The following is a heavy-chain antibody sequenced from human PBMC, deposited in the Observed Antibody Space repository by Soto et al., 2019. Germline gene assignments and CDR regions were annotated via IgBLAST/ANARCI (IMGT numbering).Heavy chain of an antibody. CDR2: INPSGGIT. CDR3: ARPKGLASYHYCYGMDV. CDR1: GYTFSRYY. D-gene: IGHD5-12*01. Sequence: ASVKVSCKASGYTFSRYYIYWVRQAPGQGLEWMGAINPSGGITTYAQKFQGRATMPSDTSTMTAYMELSSLRSEDTAVNYCARPKGLASYHYCYGMDVWGQGTTVTVSS. J-gene: IGHJ6*02. V-gene: IGHV1-46*01.